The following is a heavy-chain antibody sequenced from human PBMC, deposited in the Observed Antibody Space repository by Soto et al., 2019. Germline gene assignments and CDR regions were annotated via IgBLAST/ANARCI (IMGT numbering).Heavy chain of an antibody. CDR3: AGNRGGSPTIFDN. CDR2: IYHSGST. Sequence: QLQLQESGSGLVKPSQTLSLTCAVSGGSISSGGYSWSWIRQPPGKGLEWIGYIYHSGSTYYNPSRKSRATTPVDRSKNQTSRKLSSGTAADTAVYYCAGNRGGSPTIFDNGGQGTLVTVSS. D-gene: IGHD1-26*01. V-gene: IGHV4-30-2*01. J-gene: IGHJ4*02. CDR1: GGSISSGGYS.